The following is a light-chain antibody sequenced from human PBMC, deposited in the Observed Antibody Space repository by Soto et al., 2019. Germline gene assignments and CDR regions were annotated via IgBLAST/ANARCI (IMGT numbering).Light chain of an antibody. CDR2: SAS. Sequence: DIQMTQSPSSLSASVGDRVTITCRASQGIRDDLAWYQQKPGNAPKRLIYSASTLESGVPSRFSGSGSGTEFTLTISSLQPEDFATYYCLQHDSYPRTFGQGTKVEIK. J-gene: IGKJ1*01. CDR3: LQHDSYPRT. CDR1: QGIRDD. V-gene: IGKV1-17*01.